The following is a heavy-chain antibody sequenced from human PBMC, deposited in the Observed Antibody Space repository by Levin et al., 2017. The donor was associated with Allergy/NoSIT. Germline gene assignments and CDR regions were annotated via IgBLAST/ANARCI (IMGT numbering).Heavy chain of an antibody. CDR2: ISSSSSTI. J-gene: IGHJ4*02. CDR3: ARAGSGWYGFDY. V-gene: IGHV3-48*01. Sequence: GGSLRLSCAASGFTFSSYSMNWVRQAPGKGLEWLSYISSSSSTIYYADSVKGRFTISRDNAKNSLYLQMNSLRAEDTAVYYCARAGSGWYGFDYWAREPWSPSPQ. D-gene: IGHD6-19*01. CDR1: GFTFSSYS.